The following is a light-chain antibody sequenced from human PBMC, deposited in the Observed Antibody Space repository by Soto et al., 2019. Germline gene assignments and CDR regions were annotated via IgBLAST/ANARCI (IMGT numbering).Light chain of an antibody. V-gene: IGKV3-11*01. CDR2: DAS. CDR1: QSISSY. J-gene: IGKJ5*01. CDR3: QQRSNWPPIT. Sequence: ETVLTQSPATLSLSPGERATLSCRASQSISSYLAWYQQKPRQAPRLLIYDASNRATGIPARFSGSGSGTDFTLTISSLEPEDFAVYYCQQRSNWPPITFGQGTRLEIK.